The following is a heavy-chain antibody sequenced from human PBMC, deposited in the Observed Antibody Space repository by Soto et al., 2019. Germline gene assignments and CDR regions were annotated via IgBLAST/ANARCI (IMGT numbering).Heavy chain of an antibody. V-gene: IGHV3-7*05. J-gene: IGHJ4*02. CDR2: IKQDGSEK. CDR3: ARIAAAGMWVPDPFFDY. Sequence: GGSLRLSCAASGFTFSSYWMSWVRQAPGKGLEWVANIKQDGSEKYYVDSVKGRFTISRDNAKNSLYLQMNSLRAEDTAVYYCARIAAAGMWVPDPFFDYWGQGTLVTVSS. CDR1: GFTFSSYW. D-gene: IGHD6-13*01.